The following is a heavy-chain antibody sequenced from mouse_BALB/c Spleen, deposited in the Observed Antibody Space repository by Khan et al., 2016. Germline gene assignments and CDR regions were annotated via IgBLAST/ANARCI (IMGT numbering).Heavy chain of an antibody. CDR2: IYPGDGDT. V-gene: IGHV1-87*01. CDR3: ADALFVY. J-gene: IGHJ3*01. Sequence: QVQLQQSGAELARPGASVRLSCKASGYTSANYWMQWVKQRPGQGLEWIGSIYPGDGDTRYSQKFRDKATLTADKSSSSAYMHLRSVASDDSAVXYCADALFVYWGQGTLVTVSA. CDR1: GYTSANYW.